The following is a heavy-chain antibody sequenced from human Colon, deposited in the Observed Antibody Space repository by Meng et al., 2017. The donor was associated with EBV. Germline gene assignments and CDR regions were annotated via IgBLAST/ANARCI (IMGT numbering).Heavy chain of an antibody. D-gene: IGHD2-21*02. J-gene: IGHJ4*02. CDR1: GGSLRTRSW. CDR2: IYHSGST. V-gene: IGHV4-4*02. Sequence: QAQLLDQCSVLVIRSGTLSLTCAVSGGSLRTRSWWSVVRQPPGKGLEWIGEIYHSGSTNYNPSLKSRVTISVDESKNQFSLRLSSVTAADTAVYYCARVGAYCGGDCYHPRWGQGTLVTVSS. CDR3: ARVGAYCGGDCYHPR.